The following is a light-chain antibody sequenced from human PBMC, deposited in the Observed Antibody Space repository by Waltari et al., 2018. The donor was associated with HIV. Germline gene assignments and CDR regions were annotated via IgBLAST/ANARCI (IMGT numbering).Light chain of an antibody. CDR3: QQYYSTPLT. J-gene: IGKJ4*01. Sequence: DIVMTQSPDSLRVSLGERATINCRSSRSVLYTSTNKNYLAWYQQKVGPPPKVVIYWASTRESGLPDRFSGSGSGTNFTLTINNLHAEDVALYFCQQYYSTPLTFGGGTKVEIK. CDR2: WAS. V-gene: IGKV4-1*01. CDR1: RSVLYTSTNKNY.